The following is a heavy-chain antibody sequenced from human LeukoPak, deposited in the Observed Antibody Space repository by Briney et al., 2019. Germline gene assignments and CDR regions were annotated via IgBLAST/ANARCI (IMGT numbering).Heavy chain of an antibody. Sequence: SETLSLTCTVSGGSISSYYWSWIRQPPGKGLEWIGYIYYSGSTNYNPSLKSRVTISVDTSKNQFSLKPSSVTAADTAVYYCARDRGYPHHAFDIWGQGTMVTVSS. V-gene: IGHV4-59*01. CDR3: ARDRGYPHHAFDI. CDR2: IYYSGST. CDR1: GGSISSYY. J-gene: IGHJ3*02. D-gene: IGHD5-18*01.